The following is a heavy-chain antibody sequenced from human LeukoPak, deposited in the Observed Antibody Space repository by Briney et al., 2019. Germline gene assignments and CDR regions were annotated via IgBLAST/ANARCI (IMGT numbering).Heavy chain of an antibody. Sequence: GGSLRLSCAASGFTFNTYSVNWVRQAPGKGLEWVSVIYSGGSTYYADSVKGRFTISRNNSKNTLYLQMNSLRAEDTAIYYCAKTIMDILTGFDNWGQGTLVTVSS. V-gene: IGHV3-53*01. CDR3: AKTIMDILTGFDN. CDR2: IYSGGST. J-gene: IGHJ4*02. D-gene: IGHD3-9*01. CDR1: GFTFNTYS.